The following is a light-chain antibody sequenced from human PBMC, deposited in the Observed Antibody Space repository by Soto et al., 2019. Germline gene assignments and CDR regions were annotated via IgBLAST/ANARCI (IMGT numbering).Light chain of an antibody. J-gene: IGKJ1*01. Sequence: DIQMTQSPSTLSASVGDRVTIACRASQSISYRLAWYQQKSGKAPKLLIYDASSLESGVPSRFSGSGSGTEFTLTISSLQPDDFATYYCQHYNSYSEAFGQGTKVELK. V-gene: IGKV1-5*01. CDR3: QHYNSYSEA. CDR1: QSISYR. CDR2: DAS.